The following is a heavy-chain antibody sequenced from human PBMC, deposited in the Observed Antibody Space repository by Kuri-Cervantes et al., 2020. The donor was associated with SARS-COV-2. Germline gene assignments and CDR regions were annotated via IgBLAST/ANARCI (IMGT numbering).Heavy chain of an antibody. V-gene: IGHV3-33*08. CDR3: ARDSGPYCGGDCTLDKDDAFDI. Sequence: LSLTCAASGFTFRSYGMHWVRQATGKGLEWVAVIWYDGSNKYYADSVEGRFTIPRDNAKNSLYLQMNSLRAEDTDVYYCARDSGPYCGGDCTLDKDDAFDIWGQGTMVTVSS. CDR2: IWYDGSNK. J-gene: IGHJ3*02. D-gene: IGHD2-21*01. CDR1: GFTFRSYG.